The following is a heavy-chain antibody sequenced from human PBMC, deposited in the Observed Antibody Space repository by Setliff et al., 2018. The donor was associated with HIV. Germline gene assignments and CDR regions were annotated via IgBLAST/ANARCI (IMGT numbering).Heavy chain of an antibody. J-gene: IGHJ4*02. CDR3: ARDPLDGDRPFDY. CDR1: GYTFTSYG. V-gene: IGHV1-18*01. D-gene: IGHD7-27*01. Sequence: GASVKVSCKASGYTFTSYGISWVRQAPGQGLEWMGWISSYTGKTKYAQNVQGRVTLTTDTSTSTAYMELRSLRPDDTAVYYCARDPLDGDRPFDYWGQGALVTVSS. CDR2: ISSYTGKT.